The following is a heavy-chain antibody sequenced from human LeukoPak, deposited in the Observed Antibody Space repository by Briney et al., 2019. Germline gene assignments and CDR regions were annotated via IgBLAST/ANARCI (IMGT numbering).Heavy chain of an antibody. D-gene: IGHD5-12*01. Sequence: GRSLRLSCAASGFTLDDYSMHWIRQAPGKGLEWVSGISWNSGSAGYADSVKGRFTISRDNAKNSLYLQMNSLRTEDTALYYCAKDRTYSGYDALDYWGQGTLVTVSS. CDR2: ISWNSGSA. CDR3: AKDRTYSGYDALDY. J-gene: IGHJ4*02. CDR1: GFTLDDYS. V-gene: IGHV3-9*01.